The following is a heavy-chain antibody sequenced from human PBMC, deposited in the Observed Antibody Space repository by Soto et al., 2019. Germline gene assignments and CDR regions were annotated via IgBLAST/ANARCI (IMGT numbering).Heavy chain of an antibody. CDR2: ISGSGGST. Sequence: GGSLRLSCAGSGFTFNNYAMNWIRQAPGKGLEWVSTISGSGGSTYYADSVKGRFTISRDNSKNTLYLQMNSLRAEDTAVYYCAKSEWELLNWFDPWGQGTLVTVSS. V-gene: IGHV3-23*01. D-gene: IGHD1-26*01. CDR1: GFTFNNYA. J-gene: IGHJ5*02. CDR3: AKSEWELLNWFDP.